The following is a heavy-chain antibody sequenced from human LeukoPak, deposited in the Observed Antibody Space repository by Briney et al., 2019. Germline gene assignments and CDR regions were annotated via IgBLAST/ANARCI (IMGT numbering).Heavy chain of an antibody. J-gene: IGHJ5*02. CDR3: ARDRAGAQSWVALDP. Sequence: PGGSLRLSCAASGFTVSNDYMAWVRQAPGRGLEWVSLIYGDGTTFYTDSVTGRFTISRDNFKNTLYLQMSSRRPEDTALYYCARDRAGAQSWVALDPWGQRTLVTVSS. CDR2: IYGDGTT. V-gene: IGHV3-66*02. D-gene: IGHD3-10*01. CDR1: GFTVSNDY.